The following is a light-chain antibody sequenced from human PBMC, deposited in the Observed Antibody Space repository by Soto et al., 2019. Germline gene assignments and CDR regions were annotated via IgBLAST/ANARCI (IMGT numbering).Light chain of an antibody. J-gene: IGKJ4*01. CDR3: RQYYSTPLS. CDR2: WAS. Sequence: DIVMTQSPDSLAVSLGERATINCKSSQSVLYSSNTKNYLAWYQQKPGQPPKLLIYWASTRESGVPDRFSGSGSGTDFTLTISSLQAEDVAVYYCRQYYSTPLSFGGGTKVEIK. V-gene: IGKV4-1*01. CDR1: QSVLYSSNTKNY.